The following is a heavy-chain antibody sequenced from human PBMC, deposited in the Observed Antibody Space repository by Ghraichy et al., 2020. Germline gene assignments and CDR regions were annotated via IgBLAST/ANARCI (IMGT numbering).Heavy chain of an antibody. CDR1: GGSFSGYY. J-gene: IGHJ4*02. Sequence: SETLSLTCAVYGGSFSGYYWSWIRQPPGKGLEWIGEINHSGSTNYNPSLKSRVTISVDTSKNQFSLKLSSVTAADTAVYYCARRISGWYSYYFDYWGQGTLVTVSS. V-gene: IGHV4-34*01. CDR3: ARRISGWYSYYFDY. CDR2: INHSGST. D-gene: IGHD6-19*01.